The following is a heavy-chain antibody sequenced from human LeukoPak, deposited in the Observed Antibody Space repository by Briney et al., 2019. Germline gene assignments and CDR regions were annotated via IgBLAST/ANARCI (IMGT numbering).Heavy chain of an antibody. CDR3: AREFRVLPEI. Sequence: GGSLRLSCTASGFTFSSYWMHWVRQAPGKGLVWVSRIKTDGSTTDYADSVRGRFTISRDNSKNTVYLQMNSLRAEDTAVYYCAREFRVLPEIWGQGTMVTVSS. CDR1: GFTFSSYW. CDR2: IKTDGSTT. V-gene: IGHV3-74*01. J-gene: IGHJ3*01. D-gene: IGHD3-10*01.